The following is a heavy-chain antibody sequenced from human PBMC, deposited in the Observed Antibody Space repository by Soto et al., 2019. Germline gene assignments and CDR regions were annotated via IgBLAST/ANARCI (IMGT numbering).Heavy chain of an antibody. CDR1: GGSISSYY. V-gene: IGHV4-59*01. D-gene: IGHD6-6*01. Sequence: SETLSLTCTVSGGSISSYYWSWIRQPPGKGLEWIGYIYYSGSTNYNPSLKSRVTISVDTSKNQFSLKLSSVTAADTAVYYCARVLLARQYYYYYGMDVWGQGTTVTVSS. CDR3: ARVLLARQYYYYYGMDV. CDR2: IYYSGST. J-gene: IGHJ6*02.